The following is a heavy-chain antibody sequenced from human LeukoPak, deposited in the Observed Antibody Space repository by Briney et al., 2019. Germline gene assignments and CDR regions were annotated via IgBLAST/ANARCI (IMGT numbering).Heavy chain of an antibody. Sequence: GESLKISCKGSGYSFTDYWIGWVRQKPGKGLEWMGTIYTGDSDTKYNPSFQGQVTISADKSITTAYLQWSSLKASDTATYYCGRGVPVLGGSYRFDPWGQGTPVTVSS. CDR3: GRGVPVLGGSYRFDP. CDR1: GYSFTDYW. V-gene: IGHV5-51*01. J-gene: IGHJ5*01. CDR2: IYTGDSDT. D-gene: IGHD2-15*01.